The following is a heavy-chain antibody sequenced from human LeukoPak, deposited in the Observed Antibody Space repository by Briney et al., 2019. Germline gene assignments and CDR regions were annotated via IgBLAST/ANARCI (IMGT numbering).Heavy chain of an antibody. CDR1: GGSFSGYY. D-gene: IGHD1-7*01. CDR3: ARPKYNWNYHDAFDI. CDR2: INHSGST. J-gene: IGHJ3*02. Sequence: SETLSLTCAVYGGSFSGYYWSWIRQPPGKGLEWIGEINHSGSTNYNPSLKSRVTISVDTSKNQFSLKLSSVTAADTAVYYCARPKYNWNYHDAFDIWGQGTMVIVSS. V-gene: IGHV4-34*01.